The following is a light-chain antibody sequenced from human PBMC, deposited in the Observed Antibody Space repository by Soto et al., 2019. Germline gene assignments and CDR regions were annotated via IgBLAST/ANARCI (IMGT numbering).Light chain of an antibody. CDR3: QAYDSSLSVV. V-gene: IGLV1-40*01. J-gene: IGLJ2*01. CDR1: SSNIGAGYD. Sequence: QSVLTQPPSVSGAPGQRVTISCTGSSSNIGAGYDVHWYQQLPGTAPKLLIYGNSNRPSGVPDRFAGSKSGTSASLAITGLQAEDEADDYCQAYDSSLSVVVGGGTKVTVL. CDR2: GNS.